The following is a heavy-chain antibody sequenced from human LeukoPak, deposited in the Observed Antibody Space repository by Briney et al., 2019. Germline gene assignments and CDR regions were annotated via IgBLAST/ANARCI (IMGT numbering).Heavy chain of an antibody. CDR2: IYSSGNT. CDR3: ARVVRGGVFDH. CDR1: GGSISSFY. D-gene: IGHD3-10*02. V-gene: IGHV4-4*09. J-gene: IGHJ4*02. Sequence: SETLSLTCSVSGGSISSFYWNWIRQPPGKGLEWVGDIYSSGNTNYSPSLQSRVTISVDTSKNQFSLQLSSVTAADTAVYYCARVVRGGVFDHWGQGALVTVSS.